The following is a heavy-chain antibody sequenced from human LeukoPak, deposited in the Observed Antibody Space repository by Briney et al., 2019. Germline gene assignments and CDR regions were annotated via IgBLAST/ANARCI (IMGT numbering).Heavy chain of an antibody. CDR2: IIPIFGTA. J-gene: IGHJ6*03. CDR3: ARGPHLYYYYYYMDV. Sequence: ASVKVSCKASGGTFSSYAISWVRQAPGQGLEWMGGIIPIFGTANYAQKFQGRVTITADESTSTAYMELSSLRSEDTAVYYCARGPHLYYYYYYMDVWGKGTTVTVSS. V-gene: IGHV1-69*13. CDR1: GGTFSSYA.